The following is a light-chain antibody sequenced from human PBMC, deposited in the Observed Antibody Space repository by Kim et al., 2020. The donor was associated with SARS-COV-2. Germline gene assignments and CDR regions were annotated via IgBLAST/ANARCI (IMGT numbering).Light chain of an antibody. J-gene: IGKJ1*01. CDR2: DAF. Sequence: LSPGERATLSCRARQSVGSAFAWDQQKPGQAPRLLIYDAFSRDTGIPARFSGSGSGTDFTLTISSLEPEDFAVYYCQQRGNWPLTFGQGTKVDIK. CDR3: QQRGNWPLT. CDR1: QSVGSA. V-gene: IGKV3-11*01.